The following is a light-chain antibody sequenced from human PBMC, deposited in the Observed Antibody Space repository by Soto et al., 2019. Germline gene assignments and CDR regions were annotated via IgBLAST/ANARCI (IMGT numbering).Light chain of an antibody. CDR2: PAD. V-gene: IGKV1-39*01. Sequence: DIQMTQSPSSLSASVGDTVTITCRASQSITNYLTWFQQKPGKAPSLLIFPADNLEDGVPSRFSGSGSGRDFSLTISSRQPEDFATYYCQQSYDMPWTFGQGAKVEIK. CDR1: QSITNY. CDR3: QQSYDMPWT. J-gene: IGKJ1*01.